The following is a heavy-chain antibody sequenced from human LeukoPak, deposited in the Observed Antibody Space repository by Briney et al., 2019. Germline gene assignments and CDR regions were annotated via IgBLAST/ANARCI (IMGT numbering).Heavy chain of an antibody. CDR2: IYYSGST. CDR1: GGSISSSSYY. V-gene: IGHV4-39*01. J-gene: IGHJ4*02. Sequence: SETLSLTCTVSGGSISSSSYYWGWIRQPPGKGLEWIGSIYYSGSTYYNPSLKSRVTISVDTSKNQFSLKLSSVTAADTAVYYCARHLEWPKYRGGLPPQYYFDYWGQGTLVTVSS. D-gene: IGHD3-10*01. CDR3: ARHLEWPKYRGGLPPQYYFDY.